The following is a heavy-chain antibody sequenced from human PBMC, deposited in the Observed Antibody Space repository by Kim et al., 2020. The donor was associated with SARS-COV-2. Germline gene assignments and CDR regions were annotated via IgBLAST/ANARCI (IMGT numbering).Heavy chain of an antibody. CDR2: INTNTGNP. V-gene: IGHV7-4-1*02. CDR1: GYTFTSYA. J-gene: IGHJ6*02. D-gene: IGHD2-21*02. CDR3: ASIHGGNSGTYYYGMDV. Sequence: ASVKVSCKASGYTFTSYAMNWVRQAPGQGLEWMGWINTNTGNPTYAQGFTGRFVFSLDTSVSTAYLQISSLKAEDTAVYYCASIHGGNSGTYYYGMDVWGQGTTVTVSS.